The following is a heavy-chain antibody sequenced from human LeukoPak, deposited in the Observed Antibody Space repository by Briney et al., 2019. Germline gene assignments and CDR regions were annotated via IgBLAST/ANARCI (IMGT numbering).Heavy chain of an antibody. Sequence: QPGGSLRLSCEASGFTFSNYAMSWVRQAPGKGLEWVSGINWNGGSTGYADSVKGRFTISRDNAKNSLYLQMNSLRAEDTALYYCARDLAGGVDYWGQGTLVTVSS. CDR1: GFTFSNYA. V-gene: IGHV3-20*04. J-gene: IGHJ4*02. CDR3: ARDLAGGVDY. D-gene: IGHD3-16*01. CDR2: INWNGGST.